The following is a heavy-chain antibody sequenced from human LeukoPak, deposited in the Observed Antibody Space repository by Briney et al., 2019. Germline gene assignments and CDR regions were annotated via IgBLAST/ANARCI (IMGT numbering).Heavy chain of an antibody. CDR3: ARSNGDYNWFDP. D-gene: IGHD4-17*01. CDR1: GYSISSGCY. Sequence: PSETLSLTCAVSGYSISSGCYWGWIRQPPGKGLEWIGSIYHSGSTYYNPSLKSRVTISVDTSKNQFSLKLSSVTAADTAVYYCARSNGDYNWFDPWGQGTLVTVSS. J-gene: IGHJ5*02. CDR2: IYHSGST. V-gene: IGHV4-38-2*01.